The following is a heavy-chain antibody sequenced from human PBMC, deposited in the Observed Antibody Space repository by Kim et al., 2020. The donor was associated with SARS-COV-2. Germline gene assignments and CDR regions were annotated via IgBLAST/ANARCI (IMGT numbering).Heavy chain of an antibody. CDR2: IIPIFGTA. CDR1: GGTFSSYA. J-gene: IGHJ3*02. D-gene: IGHD3-22*01. V-gene: IGHV1-69*13. CDR3: ARWGENTDYYDSSGPDAFDI. Sequence: SVKVSCKASGGTFSSYAISWVRQAPGQGLEWMGGIIPIFGTANYAQKFQGRVTITADESTSTAYMELSSLRSEDTAVYYCARWGENTDYYDSSGPDAFDIWGQGTMVTVSS.